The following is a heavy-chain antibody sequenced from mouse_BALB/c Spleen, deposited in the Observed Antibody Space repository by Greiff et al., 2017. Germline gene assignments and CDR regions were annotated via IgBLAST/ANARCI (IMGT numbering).Heavy chain of an antibody. V-gene: IGHV1-5*01. Sequence: EVQLQESGTVLARPGASVKMSCKASGYTFTSYWMHWVKQRPGQGLEWIGAIYPGNSDTSYNQKFKGKAKLTAVTSTSTAYMELSSLTNEDSAVYYCKSTYYRYDGFDYWGQGTTLTVSS. CDR2: IYPGNSDT. J-gene: IGHJ2*01. D-gene: IGHD2-14*01. CDR1: GYTFTSYW. CDR3: KSTYYRYDGFDY.